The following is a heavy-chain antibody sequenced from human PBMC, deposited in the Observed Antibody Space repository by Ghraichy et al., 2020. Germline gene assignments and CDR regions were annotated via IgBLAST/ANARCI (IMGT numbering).Heavy chain of an antibody. V-gene: IGHV5-51*01. CDR1: GYSFTSNW. CDR2: IYPGDSDT. Sequence: GESLNISCKGSGYSFTSNWIGWVRQLPGKGLEWMGIIYPGDSDTRYSPSFQGQVTISADKSISTAYLQWSSLKASDTAMYYCARRPLNRDNMVRGVIHPPHFDYWGQGTLVTVSS. CDR3: ARRPLNRDNMVRGVIHPPHFDY. J-gene: IGHJ4*02. D-gene: IGHD3-10*01.